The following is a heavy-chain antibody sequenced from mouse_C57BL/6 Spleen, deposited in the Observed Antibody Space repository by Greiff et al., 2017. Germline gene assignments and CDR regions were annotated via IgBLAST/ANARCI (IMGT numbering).Heavy chain of an antibody. J-gene: IGHJ1*03. CDR3: ARERAYYYLDV. CDR1: GYAFSSYW. Sequence: QVQLQQSGAELVKPGASVKISCKASGYAFSSYWMNWVKQRPGKGLEWIGQIYPGDGDTNYTGKFKGKATLTADKSSSTAYMQLSSLTSEDSAVYFCARERAYYYLDVWGTGTTVTVSS. D-gene: IGHD1-1*01. V-gene: IGHV1-80*01. CDR2: IYPGDGDT.